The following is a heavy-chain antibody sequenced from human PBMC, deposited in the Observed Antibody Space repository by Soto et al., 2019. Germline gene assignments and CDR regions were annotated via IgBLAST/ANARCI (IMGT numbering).Heavy chain of an antibody. CDR2: IIPIFGTA. V-gene: IGHV1-69*13. Sequence: ASVKVSCKASGGTFSSYAISWVRQAPGQGLEWMGGIIPIFGTANYAQKFQGRVTITADESTSTAYMELSSLRSEDTAVYYCARGVAAAGPFYYYYYYGMDVWGQGTTVTVSS. J-gene: IGHJ6*02. CDR3: ARGVAAAGPFYYYYYYGMDV. CDR1: GGTFSSYA. D-gene: IGHD6-13*01.